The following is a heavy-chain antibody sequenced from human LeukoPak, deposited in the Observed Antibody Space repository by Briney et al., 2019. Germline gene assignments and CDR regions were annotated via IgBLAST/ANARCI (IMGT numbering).Heavy chain of an antibody. V-gene: IGHV3-30*03. CDR3: ARGGPYNFWGGYYYHFDY. D-gene: IGHD3-3*01. J-gene: IGHJ4*02. CDR1: GFTFSSYG. CDR2: TSYDGSNK. Sequence: GGSLRLSCAGSGFTFSSYGMHWVRQAPGKGLEWVAVTSYDGSNKFYADSVKGRFTISRDNSENTLYLQMNTLRAEDTAVYYCARGGPYNFWGGYYYHFDYWGQGTLVTVSS.